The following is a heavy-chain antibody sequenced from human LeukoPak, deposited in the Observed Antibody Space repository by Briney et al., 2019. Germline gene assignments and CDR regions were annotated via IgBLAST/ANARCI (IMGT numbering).Heavy chain of an antibody. CDR1: GGTFSSYA. D-gene: IGHD4-23*01. Sequence: SVTVSCTASGGTFSSYAISWVRQAPGQGLEWMGGIIPILGTANYAQKFQGRVTITADESTSTAYMELSSLRSEDTAVYYCARGSYHDYGGYGMDVWGQGTTVTVSS. V-gene: IGHV1-69*13. CDR2: IIPILGTA. CDR3: ARGSYHDYGGYGMDV. J-gene: IGHJ6*02.